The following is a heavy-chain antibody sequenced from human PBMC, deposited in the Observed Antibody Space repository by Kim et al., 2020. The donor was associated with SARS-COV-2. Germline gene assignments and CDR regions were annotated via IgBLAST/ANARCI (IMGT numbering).Heavy chain of an antibody. V-gene: IGHV4-59*01. CDR3: ARGSGSTYYYYALDF. D-gene: IGHD6-13*01. CDR1: GGSISGYY. J-gene: IGHJ6*02. Sequence: SETLSLTCTVSGGSISGYYWSWFRQAPGEGLEWIGYIYSTGSATYNPALNSRVDISVDTSKNLFSLNLASVTTADSATYYCARGSGSTYYYYALDFWGQG. CDR2: IYSTGSA.